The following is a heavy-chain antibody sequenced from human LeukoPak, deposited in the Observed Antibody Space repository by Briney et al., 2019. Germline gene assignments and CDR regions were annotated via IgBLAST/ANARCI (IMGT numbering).Heavy chain of an antibody. CDR3: ARHGSIATGAFTH. Sequence: SETLSLTCAVSGGSISSSSYYWGWIRQPPGKGLEWIGSIYYSGSTYYNPSLKSRVTISVDTSKNQFSLKLGSVTAADTAVYYCARHGSIATGAFTHWGQGTLVTVSS. CDR1: GGSISSSSYY. CDR2: IYYSGST. J-gene: IGHJ4*02. D-gene: IGHD6-13*01. V-gene: IGHV4-39*01.